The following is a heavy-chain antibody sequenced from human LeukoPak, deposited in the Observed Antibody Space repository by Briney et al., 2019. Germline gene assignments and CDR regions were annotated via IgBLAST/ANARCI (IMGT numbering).Heavy chain of an antibody. D-gene: IGHD2-15*01. CDR3: ARGGVAIPAPNNWFDP. Sequence: SETLSLTCTVSGGSISSSSYYWGWIRQPPGKGLEWIGSIYYSGSTYYNPSLKSRVTISVDTSKNRFSLKLSSVTAADTAVYYCARGGVAIPAPNNWFDPWGKGTLVTVSS. CDR2: IYYSGST. CDR1: GGSISSSSYY. J-gene: IGHJ5*02. V-gene: IGHV4-39*07.